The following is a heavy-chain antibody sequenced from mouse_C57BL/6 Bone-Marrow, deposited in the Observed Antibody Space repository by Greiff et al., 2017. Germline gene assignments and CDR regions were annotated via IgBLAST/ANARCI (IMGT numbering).Heavy chain of an antibody. J-gene: IGHJ1*03. CDR1: GFTFTDYY. CDR2: IRNKANGYTT. Sequence: EVMLVESGGGLVQPGGSLSLSCAASGFTFTDYYMSWVRQPPGKALEWLGFIRNKANGYTTEYSASVKGRFTISRDNAKNTLFLQMTSLRSEDTAMYYCARELTPWYFDVWGTGTTVTVSS. D-gene: IGHD4-1*01. V-gene: IGHV7-3*01. CDR3: ARELTPWYFDV.